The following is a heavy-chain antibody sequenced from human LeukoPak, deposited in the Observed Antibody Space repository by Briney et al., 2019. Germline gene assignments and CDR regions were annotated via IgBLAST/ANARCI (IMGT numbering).Heavy chain of an antibody. D-gene: IGHD6-19*01. J-gene: IGHJ4*02. CDR1: GLTFSSYG. CDR3: ARDWSGWYGYFDY. V-gene: IGHV3-30*19. Sequence: GGSLRLSCAVSGLTFSSYGMHWVRQAPGKGLEWVAVISYDGSNKYYADSVKGRFTISRDNSKNTLYLQMNSLRAEDTAVYYCARDWSGWYGYFDYWGQGTLVTVSS. CDR2: ISYDGSNK.